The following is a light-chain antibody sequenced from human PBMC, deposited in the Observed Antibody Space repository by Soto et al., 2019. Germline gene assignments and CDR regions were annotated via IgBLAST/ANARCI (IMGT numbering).Light chain of an antibody. J-gene: IGKJ5*01. Sequence: ETVLTQSPATLSLSPGESATLSCRASQSVSTYLAWYQQKPGQAPRLLIYDASNRVTGIPARFRGSGSGTDFTLTISSLEPDDFAVYYCQQRRSWPPTITFGQGTRLEIK. CDR1: QSVSTY. CDR2: DAS. V-gene: IGKV3-11*01. CDR3: QQRRSWPPTIT.